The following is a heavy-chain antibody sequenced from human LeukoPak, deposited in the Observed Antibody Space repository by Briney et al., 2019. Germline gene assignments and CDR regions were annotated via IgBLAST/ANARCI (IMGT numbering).Heavy chain of an antibody. J-gene: IGHJ4*02. CDR2: MNPNSGNT. Sequence: ASVKVSCKASGYTFTSYDINWVRQATGQGLEWMGWMNPNSGNTGYAQKFQGRVTMTRNTSISTAYMELSSLRSEDTAVYYCARVVMHYGSGSYVDLDYWGQGTLVTVSS. CDR3: ARVVMHYGSGSYVDLDY. CDR1: GYTFTSYD. D-gene: IGHD3-10*01. V-gene: IGHV1-8*01.